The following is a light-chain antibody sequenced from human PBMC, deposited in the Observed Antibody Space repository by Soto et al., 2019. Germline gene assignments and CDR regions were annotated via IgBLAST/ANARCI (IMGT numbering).Light chain of an antibody. CDR2: DVS. CDR3: RSYTGRDTNV. J-gene: IGLJ1*01. Sequence: QSALTQPASVSGSPGQSITISCTGTSSDVGDYNYVYWYQQEPGKAPKLMIHDVSNRPSGVSNRFSCSQSGNTASLTISGLQAEDEADYYCRSYTGRDTNVFGTGTKLTVL. CDR1: SSDVGDYNY. V-gene: IGLV2-14*03.